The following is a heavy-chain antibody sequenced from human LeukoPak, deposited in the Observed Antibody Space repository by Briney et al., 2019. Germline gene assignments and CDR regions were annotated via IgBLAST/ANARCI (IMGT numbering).Heavy chain of an antibody. Sequence: PSETLSLTCTVSGGSISSGGYYWSWIRQHPGKGLEWIGYIYYSGSTYYNPSLKSRVTISVDTSKNLFSLKLSSVTAADTAVYYCARGSSSGNFPDYWGQGTLVTVSS. CDR2: IYYSGST. CDR1: GGSISSGGYY. D-gene: IGHD6-6*01. CDR3: ARGSSSGNFPDY. V-gene: IGHV4-31*03. J-gene: IGHJ4*02.